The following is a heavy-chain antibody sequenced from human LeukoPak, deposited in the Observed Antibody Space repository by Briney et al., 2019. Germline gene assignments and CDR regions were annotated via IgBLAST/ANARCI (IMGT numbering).Heavy chain of an antibody. CDR1: GFTFRSYW. J-gene: IGHJ4*02. D-gene: IGHD1-14*01. CDR2: INLGGTEK. CDR3: ARDSPESDSFAYDY. Sequence: GGSLRLSCAASGFTFRSYWLSWVRQAPGKGLERVASINLGGTEKSYVDSVKGRFTISRDNAKNSLYLQMRSLRGEDTAIYYCARDSPESDSFAYDYWGQGTLVTVSS. V-gene: IGHV3-7*01.